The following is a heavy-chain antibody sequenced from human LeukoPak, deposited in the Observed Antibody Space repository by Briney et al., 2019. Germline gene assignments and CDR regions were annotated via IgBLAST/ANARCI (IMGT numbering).Heavy chain of an antibody. Sequence: GGSLKLSCAASGFNFNYYAMTWVRQAPGKGLEWVANINQDGSAQYYVDSVKGRFTFSRDNAMNSLFLQMNSLRAEDTAVYYCARDVHGGAFDYWGQGTLVTVSS. D-gene: IGHD4-23*01. CDR2: INQDGSAQ. J-gene: IGHJ4*02. V-gene: IGHV3-7*01. CDR3: ARDVHGGAFDY. CDR1: GFNFNYYA.